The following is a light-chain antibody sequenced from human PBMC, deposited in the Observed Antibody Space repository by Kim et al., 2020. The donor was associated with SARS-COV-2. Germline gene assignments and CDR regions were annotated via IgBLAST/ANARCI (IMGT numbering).Light chain of an antibody. J-gene: IGKJ5*01. Sequence: ASLSKTVTITCLASQDVGNGLGWYQQNPGRAPKRLSYGASNLQSGVPSRFIHTGSETEFTLTIISLQPEDFATYFCLQHRTYPITFGQGTRLEIK. CDR1: QDVGNG. V-gene: IGKV1-17*01. CDR2: GAS. CDR3: LQHRTYPIT.